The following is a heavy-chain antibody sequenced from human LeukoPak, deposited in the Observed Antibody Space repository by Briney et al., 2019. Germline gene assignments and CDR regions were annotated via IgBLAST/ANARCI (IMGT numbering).Heavy chain of an antibody. D-gene: IGHD3-3*01. CDR2: INHSGST. CDR1: GGSFSGYY. Sequence: SETLSLTCAVYGGSFSGYYWSWIRQPPGKGLEWIGEINHSGSTNYNPSLKSRVTTSVDTSKNQFSLKLSSVTAADTAVYYCARSLPYYDFWSGYYSYFDYWGQGTLVTVSS. V-gene: IGHV4-34*01. J-gene: IGHJ4*02. CDR3: ARSLPYYDFWSGYYSYFDY.